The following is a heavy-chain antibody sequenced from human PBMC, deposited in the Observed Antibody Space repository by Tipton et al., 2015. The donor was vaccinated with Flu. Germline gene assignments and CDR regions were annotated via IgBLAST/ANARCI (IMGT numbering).Heavy chain of an antibody. V-gene: IGHV4-39*07. CDR3: ARVRSGWSYYFDY. CDR1: GGSISSSSYY. CDR2: IYYSGST. Sequence: TLSLTCTVSGGSISSSSYYWGWIRQPPGKGLEWIGSIYYSGSTYHNPSLKSRVTISVDTSKNQFSLKLSSVTAADTAVYYCARVRSGWSYYFDYWGQGTLVTVSS. J-gene: IGHJ4*02. D-gene: IGHD6-19*01.